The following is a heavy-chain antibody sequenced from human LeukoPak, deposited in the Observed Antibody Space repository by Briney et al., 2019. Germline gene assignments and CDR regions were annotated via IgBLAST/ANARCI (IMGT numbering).Heavy chain of an antibody. CDR2: INPSGGST. V-gene: IGHV1-46*01. CDR3: ARGGVATQDLNYFYY. D-gene: IGHD5-12*01. CDR1: GYTFTSYH. Sequence: GASVKVSCKASGYTFTSYHMHWVRQAPGQGLEWMGIINPSGGSTRYAQKFQGRVTMTRDTSTSTVYMELRSLRSEDTAVYYCARGGVATQDLNYFYYWGQGTLVTVSS. J-gene: IGHJ4*02.